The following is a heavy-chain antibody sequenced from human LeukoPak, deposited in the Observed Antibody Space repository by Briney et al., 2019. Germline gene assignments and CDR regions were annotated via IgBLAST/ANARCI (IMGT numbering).Heavy chain of an antibody. CDR2: IYYSGST. CDR1: GGSISSYY. D-gene: IGHD3-10*01. Sequence: PSETLSLTCTVSGGSISSYYWSWIRQPPGKGLEWIGYIYYSGSTNYNPSLKSRVTISVDTSKNQFSLKLSSVTAADTAVYYCARQTTYGSGSYYGFGAFDIWGQGTMVTVSS. J-gene: IGHJ3*02. V-gene: IGHV4-59*01. CDR3: ARQTTYGSGSYYGFGAFDI.